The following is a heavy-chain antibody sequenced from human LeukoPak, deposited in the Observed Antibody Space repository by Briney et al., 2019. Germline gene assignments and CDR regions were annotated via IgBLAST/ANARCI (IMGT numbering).Heavy chain of an antibody. V-gene: IGHV1-2*02. Sequence: ASVKVSCKASGYTFTGYYMHWVRQAPGQGLGWMGWINPNSGGTNYAQKFQGRVTMTRDTSISTAYMELSRLRSDDTAVYYCARAHAIGYEGATWASDYWGQGTLVTVSS. CDR1: GYTFTGYY. D-gene: IGHD1-26*01. J-gene: IGHJ4*02. CDR3: ARAHAIGYEGATWASDY. CDR2: INPNSGGT.